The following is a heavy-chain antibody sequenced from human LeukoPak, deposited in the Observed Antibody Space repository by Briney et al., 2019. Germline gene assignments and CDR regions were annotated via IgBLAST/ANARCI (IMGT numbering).Heavy chain of an antibody. D-gene: IGHD1-26*01. CDR2: IYTSGST. CDR1: GGSISSYF. V-gene: IGHV4-4*07. J-gene: IGHJ4*02. Sequence: SETLFLSCTVSGGSISSYFWSWIRQPAGKGLEWIGRIYTSGSTNYNASVKSRVSMSVDTSKNQFSLKLSSVTAADTAVLYCSRENSGSYREFDYWGQGTLVTVSS. CDR3: SRENSGSYREFDY.